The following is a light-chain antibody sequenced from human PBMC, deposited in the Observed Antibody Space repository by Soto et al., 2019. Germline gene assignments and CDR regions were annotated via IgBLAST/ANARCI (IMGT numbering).Light chain of an antibody. CDR1: SSDVGGYNY. V-gene: IGLV2-14*01. CDR2: KVS. J-gene: IGLJ1*01. Sequence: QSVLTQPASVSGSPGQSITISGTGTSSDVGGYNYVSWYQQYPGRVPKLLIYKVSNRPSGVSNRFSGSKSGNTASLTISGLQADDEADYFCTSPTPGTLYVFGTATKVTV. CDR3: TSPTPGTLYV.